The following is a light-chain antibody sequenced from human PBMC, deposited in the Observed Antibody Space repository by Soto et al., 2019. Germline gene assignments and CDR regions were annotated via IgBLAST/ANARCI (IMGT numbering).Light chain of an antibody. CDR3: QQYNNWPGWA. J-gene: IGKJ1*01. CDR1: QSVSSN. Sequence: EIVMTQSPATLSVSPGERVTLSCRASQSVSSNLAWYQQKPGQAPRLLIYGASTRATGIPARFSGSGSGTECTLTISSLQAEDFAVYYCQQYNNWPGWAFGQGTKVEIK. CDR2: GAS. V-gene: IGKV3-15*01.